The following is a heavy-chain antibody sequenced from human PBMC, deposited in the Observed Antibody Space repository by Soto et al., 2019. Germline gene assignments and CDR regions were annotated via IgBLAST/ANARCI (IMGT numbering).Heavy chain of an antibody. D-gene: IGHD3-22*01. CDR2: IIPLFGTA. CDR1: GGTFSSYA. Sequence: QVQLVQSGAEVKKPGSSVKVSCKASGGTFSSYAISWVRQAPGQGLEWMGGIIPLFGTANYAQKFQGRVTXXAXEFXSTAYMEVSSLRSEDTAVYYCARGTGDSRAYYYVYWGQGTLVTVSS. CDR3: ARGTGDSRAYYYVY. J-gene: IGHJ4*02. V-gene: IGHV1-69*12.